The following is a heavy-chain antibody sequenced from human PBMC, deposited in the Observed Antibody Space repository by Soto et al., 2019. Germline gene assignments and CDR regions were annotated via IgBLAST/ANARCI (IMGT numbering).Heavy chain of an antibody. V-gene: IGHV4-31*03. Sequence: SETLSLTCTVSGGSISSGAYYRTWVRQHPGKGLEWIGYIYYSGSTYYNPSLKSRLTISVDPSKNQFSLKLTSVTAADTAVYFCARDRMTTVVTASGMDVWGQGTTVTVSS. CDR1: GGSISSGAYY. D-gene: IGHD4-17*01. CDR2: IYYSGST. J-gene: IGHJ6*02. CDR3: ARDRMTTVVTASGMDV.